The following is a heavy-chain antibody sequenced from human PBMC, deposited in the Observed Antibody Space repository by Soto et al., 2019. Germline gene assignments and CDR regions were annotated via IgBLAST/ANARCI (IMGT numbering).Heavy chain of an antibody. D-gene: IGHD6-13*01. V-gene: IGHV3-43*01. CDR1: GFIFDDFT. CDR2: INWDGRIA. J-gene: IGHJ4*01. Sequence: EVQLVESVGTVIQVGGSLRLSCAASGFIFDDFTMHWVRLVPGKGLQWVSYINWDGRIAMYADSVKGRFTISRDNTNNHLYLQMNSLRSDDTALYYCAKDEGAAVESPGDWGHGTLVTVSS. CDR3: AKDEGAAVESPGD.